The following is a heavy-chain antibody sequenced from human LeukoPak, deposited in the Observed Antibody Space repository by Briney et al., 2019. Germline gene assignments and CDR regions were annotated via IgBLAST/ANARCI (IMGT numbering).Heavy chain of an antibody. CDR3: AGNLGYSSSWLGLY. Sequence: PSETLSLTCTVSGGSISSGSYYWSWIRQPAGKGLEWIGRIYTSGSTNYNPSLKSRVTISVDTSKNQFSLKLSSVTAADTAVYYCAGNLGYSSSWLGLYWGQGTLVTVSS. CDR1: GGSISSGSYY. V-gene: IGHV4-61*02. CDR2: IYTSGST. J-gene: IGHJ4*02. D-gene: IGHD6-13*01.